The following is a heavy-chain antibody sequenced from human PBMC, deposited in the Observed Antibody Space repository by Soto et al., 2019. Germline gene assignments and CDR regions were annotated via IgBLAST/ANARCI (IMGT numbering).Heavy chain of an antibody. CDR1: GYTFTSYG. V-gene: IGHV1-18*01. D-gene: IGHD1-1*01. CDR3: ARGRYGDY. J-gene: IGHJ4*02. Sequence: QVHLVQSGAEVKKPGASVKVSCKASGYTFTSYGITWVRQAPGQGLEWMGWISAHNGITDYAQKLQGRVIVTRDTPTSTAYMELRSLISDDTAVYYCARGRYGDYWGQGALVTVSS. CDR2: ISAHNGIT.